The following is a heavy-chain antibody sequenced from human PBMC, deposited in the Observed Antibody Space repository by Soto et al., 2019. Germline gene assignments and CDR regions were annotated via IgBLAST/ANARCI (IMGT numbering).Heavy chain of an antibody. Sequence: QVQLVQSGAEVKKPGASVKVSCKASGYTFTSYYMHWVRQAPGQGLEWMGIISPSGGSTTYAQKFQGRVRTTRETARGTVYMEVSSLRSEDTAVYYCARVYCSGGGCYGIDYWGQGTLVTVSS. CDR3: ARVYCSGGGCYGIDY. J-gene: IGHJ4*02. V-gene: IGHV1-46*01. D-gene: IGHD2-15*01. CDR2: ISPSGGST. CDR1: GYTFTSYY.